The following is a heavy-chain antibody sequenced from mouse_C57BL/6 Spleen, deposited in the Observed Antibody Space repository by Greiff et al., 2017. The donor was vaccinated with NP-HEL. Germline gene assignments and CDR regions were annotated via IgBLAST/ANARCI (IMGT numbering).Heavy chain of an antibody. D-gene: IGHD2-3*01. J-gene: IGHJ2*01. CDR1: GFTFSDYG. CDR2: ISSGSSTI. CDR3: ARRDGYCFFDY. Sequence: EVKVEESGGGLVKPGGSLKLSCAASGFTFSDYGMHWVRQAPEKGLEWVAYISSGSSTIYYADTVKGRFTISRDNAKNTLFLQMTSLRSEDTAMYYCARRDGYCFFDYWGQGTTLTVSS. V-gene: IGHV5-17*01.